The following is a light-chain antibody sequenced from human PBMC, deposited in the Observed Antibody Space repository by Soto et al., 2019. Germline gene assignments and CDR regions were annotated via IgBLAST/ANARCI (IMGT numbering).Light chain of an antibody. J-gene: IGLJ3*02. CDR3: TSFTRSNTWV. CDR1: SSDVGGYDY. Sequence: QSALTQPASVSGSPGQSITISCTGTSSDVGGYDYVSWFQQHPGRAPKLLIYEVINRPSGISIRFSGSKSGNTASLTISGLQAEDEADFYCTSFTRSNTWVFGGGTKLTVL. V-gene: IGLV2-14*01. CDR2: EVI.